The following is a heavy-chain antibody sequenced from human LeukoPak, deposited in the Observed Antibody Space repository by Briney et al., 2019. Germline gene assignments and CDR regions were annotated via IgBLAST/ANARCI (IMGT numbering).Heavy chain of an antibody. Sequence: GGSLRLSCAASEFTFTNAWMTWVRQAPGKGLEWVGRIKSKGDGETTDYAAPVKGRFSMSRDDSKATMYLQMYSLEAEDTAVYYCTTDLGLTMIRGVIVYWGQGALVTVSS. V-gene: IGHV3-15*01. D-gene: IGHD3-10*01. CDR1: EFTFTNAW. CDR3: TTDLGLTMIRGVIVY. CDR2: IKSKGDGETT. J-gene: IGHJ4*02.